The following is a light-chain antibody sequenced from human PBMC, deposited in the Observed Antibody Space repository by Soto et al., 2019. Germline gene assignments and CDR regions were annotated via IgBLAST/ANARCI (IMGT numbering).Light chain of an antibody. CDR3: SSYTTSNTRQIV. J-gene: IGLJ1*01. V-gene: IGLV2-14*03. CDR2: DVS. Sequence: QSALTQPASVSGSPGQSITISCTGTSSDVGGYNYVSWYQHHPGKDPKLMIFDVSNRPSGVSNRFSGSKSGNTASLTISGLQPEDEADYYCSSYTTSNTRQIVSGTGTKVTVL. CDR1: SSDVGGYNY.